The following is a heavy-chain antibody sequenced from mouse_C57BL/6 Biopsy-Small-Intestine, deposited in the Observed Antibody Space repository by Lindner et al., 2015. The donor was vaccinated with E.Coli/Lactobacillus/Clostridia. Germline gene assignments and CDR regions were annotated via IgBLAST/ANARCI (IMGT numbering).Heavy chain of an antibody. V-gene: IGHV1-42*01. CDR1: GYSFTGYY. J-gene: IGHJ2*01. D-gene: IGHD2-4*01. CDR3: GRSYYDSLDY. CDR2: INPSTGGT. Sequence: QESGPELVKPGASVKISCKASGYSFTGYYMNWVKQSPEKSLEWIGEINPSTGGTTYNQKFKAKATLTVDKSSSTAYMQLKSLTSEDSAVYYCGRSYYDSLDYWGQGTTLTVSS.